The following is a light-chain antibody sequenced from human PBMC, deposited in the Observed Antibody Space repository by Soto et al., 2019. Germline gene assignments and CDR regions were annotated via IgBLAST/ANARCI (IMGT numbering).Light chain of an antibody. CDR3: QQYNNWGT. Sequence: EIVMTQSPATLSVSPGERVTLSCRASQSVSSNLAWYQQKPGQAPRLLIYGASTRATGIPARFSGSGSGTEFTLTISSLQSEDFAVSYCQQYNNWGTFGQGTRVEIK. V-gene: IGKV3-15*01. CDR2: GAS. CDR1: QSVSSN. J-gene: IGKJ1*01.